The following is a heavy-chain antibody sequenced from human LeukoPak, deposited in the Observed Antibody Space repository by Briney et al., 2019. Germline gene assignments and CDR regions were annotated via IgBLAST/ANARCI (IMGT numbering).Heavy chain of an antibody. Sequence: GGSLRLSCAASGFTLSSYGMHWVRQAPGKGLEWVAFIRYDGSNKYHADSVKGRFTISRDNSKNTLYLQMNSLRAEDTAVYYCVRGKVVVAATRAFDYWGQGTLVTVSS. V-gene: IGHV3-30*02. D-gene: IGHD2-15*01. CDR2: IRYDGSNK. J-gene: IGHJ4*02. CDR3: VRGKVVVAATRAFDY. CDR1: GFTLSSYG.